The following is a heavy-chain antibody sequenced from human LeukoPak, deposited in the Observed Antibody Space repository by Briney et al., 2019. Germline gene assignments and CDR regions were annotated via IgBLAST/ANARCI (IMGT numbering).Heavy chain of an antibody. D-gene: IGHD6-13*01. V-gene: IGHV3-64*04. CDR1: GFTFSSYA. CDR2: ISSNGGST. J-gene: IGHJ4*02. Sequence: PGGSLRLSCSASGFTFSSYAMHWVRQAPGKGLEYVSAISSNGGSTYYADSVKGRFTISRDNSRSTLYLQMNSLRAEDTAIYYCAKTAGYTSSWYTDWGQGTLVTVSS. CDR3: AKTAGYTSSWYTD.